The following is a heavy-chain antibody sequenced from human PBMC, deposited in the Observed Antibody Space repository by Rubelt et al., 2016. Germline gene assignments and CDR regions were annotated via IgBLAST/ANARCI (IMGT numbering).Heavy chain of an antibody. Sequence: FVMFWVRQAPGKGLEWVAVTSHDGRNKYYADSVKGRFTISRDNSKNTLYLQMNSLRAEDTAVYYCARGPGYWGQGTLVTVSS. CDR3: ARGPGY. CDR1: FV. CDR2: TSHDGRNK. V-gene: IGHV3-33*05. J-gene: IGHJ4*02.